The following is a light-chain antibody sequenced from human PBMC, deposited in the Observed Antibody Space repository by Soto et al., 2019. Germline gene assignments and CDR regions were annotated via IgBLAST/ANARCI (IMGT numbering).Light chain of an antibody. J-gene: IGKJ5*01. CDR2: AAS. V-gene: IGKV1-39*01. CDR1: QSISSY. Sequence: DIQMTQSPSSLSASVGDRVTITCRASQSISSYLNWYQQKPGKAPKLLIYAASSLQSGVPSRFSGSGSGTDFTLTISSLQPEDFATYYCQQSYSTPFTCGQGKRREIK. CDR3: QQSYSTPFT.